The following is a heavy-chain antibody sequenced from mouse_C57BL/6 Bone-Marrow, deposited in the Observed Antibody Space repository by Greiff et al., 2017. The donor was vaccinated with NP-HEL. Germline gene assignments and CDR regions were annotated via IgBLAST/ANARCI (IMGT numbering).Heavy chain of an antibody. Sequence: EVKVVESGGGLVKPGGSLKLSCAASGFTFSSYAMSWVRQTPEKRLEWVATISDGGSYTYYPDNVKGRFTISRDNAKNNLYLQMSHLKSEDTAMYYCARERTTVASYYFDYWGQGTTLTVSS. CDR1: GFTFSSYA. J-gene: IGHJ2*01. V-gene: IGHV5-4*01. CDR3: ARERTTVASYYFDY. CDR2: ISDGGSYT. D-gene: IGHD1-1*01.